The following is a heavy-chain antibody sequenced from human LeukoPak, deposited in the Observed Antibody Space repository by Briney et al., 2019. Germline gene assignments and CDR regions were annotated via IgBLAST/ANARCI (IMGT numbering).Heavy chain of an antibody. J-gene: IGHJ6*03. D-gene: IGHD4-17*01. Sequence: ASVKVSCKASGYTFTSYDINWVRQATGQGLEWMGWMNPNSGNTGYAQKFQGRVTMTRNTSISTAYMELSSLRSEDTAVYYCARESSYGDYVPGTYYYYYMDVWGKGTTVTISS. CDR1: GYTFTSYD. CDR2: MNPNSGNT. V-gene: IGHV1-8*01. CDR3: ARESSYGDYVPGTYYYYYMDV.